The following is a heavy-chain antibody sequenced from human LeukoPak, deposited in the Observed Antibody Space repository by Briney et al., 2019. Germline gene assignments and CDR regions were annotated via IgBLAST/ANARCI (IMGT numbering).Heavy chain of an antibody. CDR1: GFSFSEYY. Sequence: PGGSLRLSCAASGFSFSEYYMRWIRQAPGKRLEWVSYITSSSSYTNYADSVKGRFTISRDNAKNSLYLQMNSLRAEDTAVYYCARGHHYDMDVWGQGTTVTVSS. J-gene: IGHJ6*02. V-gene: IGHV3-11*05. CDR2: ITSSSSYT. CDR3: ARGHHYDMDV.